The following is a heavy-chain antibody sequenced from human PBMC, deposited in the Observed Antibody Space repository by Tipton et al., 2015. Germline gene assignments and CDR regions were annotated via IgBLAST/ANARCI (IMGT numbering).Heavy chain of an antibody. CDR3: ARDLEHGMDV. Sequence: LSLSCTVSGGSVSSGSYYWSWIRQPPGKGLEWIGYISFSGTTHYNPSLKSRITISLNTSKNQFSLKMSSVTAADTAVYFCARDLEHGMDVWGQGTTVTVS. J-gene: IGHJ6*02. CDR2: ISFSGTT. V-gene: IGHV4-61*01. CDR1: GGSVSSGSYY.